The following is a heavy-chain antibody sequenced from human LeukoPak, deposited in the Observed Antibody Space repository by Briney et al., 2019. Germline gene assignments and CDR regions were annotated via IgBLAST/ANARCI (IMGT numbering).Heavy chain of an antibody. Sequence: SQTLSLTCTVSGGSISSGGYYWSWIRQHPGKDLEWIGYIYYSGSTYYNPSLKSRVTISVDTSKNQFSLKLSSVTAADTAVYYCARGAKHSSGWYNYFDYWGQGTLVTVSS. V-gene: IGHV4-31*03. CDR2: IYYSGST. CDR1: GGSISSGGYY. D-gene: IGHD6-19*01. J-gene: IGHJ4*02. CDR3: ARGAKHSSGWYNYFDY.